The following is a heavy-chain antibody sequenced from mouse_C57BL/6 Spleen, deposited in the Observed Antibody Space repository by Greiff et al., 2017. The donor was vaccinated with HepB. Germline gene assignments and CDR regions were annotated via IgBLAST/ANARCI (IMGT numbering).Heavy chain of an antibody. CDR1: GYTFTNYW. J-gene: IGHJ1*03. CDR3: ATNYYGSSPHWYFDV. D-gene: IGHD1-1*01. V-gene: IGHV1-63*01. CDR2: IYPGGGYT. Sequence: VKLVESGAELVRPGPSVKMSCKASGYTFTNYWIGWAKQRPGHGLEWIGDIYPGGGYTNYNEKFKGKATLTADKSSSTAYMQFSSLTSEDSAIYYCATNYYGSSPHWYFDVWGTGTTVTVSS.